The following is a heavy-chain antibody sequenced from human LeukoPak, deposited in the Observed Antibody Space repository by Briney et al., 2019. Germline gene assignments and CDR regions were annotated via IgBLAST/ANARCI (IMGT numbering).Heavy chain of an antibody. CDR1: GLTFSSKA. CDR2: ISESGDNT. D-gene: IGHD3-10*01. J-gene: IGHJ3*02. Sequence: GGSLRLSCAASGLTFSSKAMGWVRQAPGKGLEWVSVISESGDNTYYVESVKGRFTISRDNAKNSLYLQMNSLRAEDTAVYYCARAYYYGSGSYAFDIWGQGAMVTVSS. CDR3: ARAYYYGSGSYAFDI. V-gene: IGHV3-23*01.